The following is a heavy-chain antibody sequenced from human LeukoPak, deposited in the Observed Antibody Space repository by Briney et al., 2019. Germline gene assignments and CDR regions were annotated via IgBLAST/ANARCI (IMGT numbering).Heavy chain of an antibody. CDR1: GFIFSSYW. J-gene: IGHJ4*02. D-gene: IGHD5-24*01. V-gene: IGHV3-7*04. CDR2: IKQDGSEK. CDR3: ARGEMATTESYYFDY. Sequence: TGGSLRLSCAASGFIFSSYWMSWVRQAPGKGLEWVANIKQDGSEKYYVDSVKGRFTISRDNAKNSLYLQMNSLRAEDTAVYYCARGEMATTESYYFDYWGQGTLVTVSS.